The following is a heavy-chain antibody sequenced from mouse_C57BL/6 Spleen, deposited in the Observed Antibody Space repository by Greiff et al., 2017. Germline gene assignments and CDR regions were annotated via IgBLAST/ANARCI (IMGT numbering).Heavy chain of an antibody. CDR3: AGFYDGPAY. CDR1: GYTFTDYN. J-gene: IGHJ3*01. V-gene: IGHV1-22*01. CDR2: INPNNGGT. Sequence: EVKLVESGPELVKPGASVKMSCKASGYTFTDYNMHWVKQSHGKSLEWIGYINPNNGGTSYNQKFKGKATLTVNKSSSTAYMELRSLTSEDSAVYYCAGFYDGPAYWGQGTLVTVSA. D-gene: IGHD2-3*01.